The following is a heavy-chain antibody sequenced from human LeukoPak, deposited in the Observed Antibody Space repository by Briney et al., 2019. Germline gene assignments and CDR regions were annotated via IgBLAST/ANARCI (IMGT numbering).Heavy chain of an antibody. D-gene: IGHD3-16*02. V-gene: IGHV3-30*04. J-gene: IGHJ4*02. CDR1: GFPFSSYA. Sequence: GRSLSLSCAASGFPFSSYAMHWVRQAPGKGLEWVAVISYDGSNKYYADSVKGRFTISRDNSKNTLYLQMNSLRAEDTAVYYCARAVIGPDYWGQGTLVTVSS. CDR2: ISYDGSNK. CDR3: ARAVIGPDY.